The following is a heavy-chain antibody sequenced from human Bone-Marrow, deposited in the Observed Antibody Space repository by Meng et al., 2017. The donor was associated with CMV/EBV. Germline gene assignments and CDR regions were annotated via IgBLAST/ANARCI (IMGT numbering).Heavy chain of an antibody. Sequence: SCTASGSTFTDHYLHWVRQAPGQGPEWMGWINPSSGGTRYAQNFQGRVTMTTDTSISTAYMDLNRLTSDDTAVYYCARQILSSYHFDYWGQGTLVTVSS. J-gene: IGHJ4*02. CDR1: GSTFTDHY. CDR3: ARQILSSYHFDY. CDR2: INPSSGGT. V-gene: IGHV1-2*02. D-gene: IGHD2/OR15-2a*01.